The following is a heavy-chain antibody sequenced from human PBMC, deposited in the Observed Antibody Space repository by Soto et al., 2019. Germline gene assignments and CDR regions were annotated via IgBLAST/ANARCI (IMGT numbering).Heavy chain of an antibody. Sequence: ASVKVSCKASGGTFSSYAISWVRQAPGQGLEWMGGIIPIFGTANYAQKFQGRVTITADESTSTAYMELSSLRSEDTAVYYCARVPRTTFVFYYYYGMDVWGQGTTVTVSS. CDR2: IIPIFGTA. V-gene: IGHV1-69*13. J-gene: IGHJ6*02. D-gene: IGHD4-17*01. CDR1: GGTFSSYA. CDR3: ARVPRTTFVFYYYYGMDV.